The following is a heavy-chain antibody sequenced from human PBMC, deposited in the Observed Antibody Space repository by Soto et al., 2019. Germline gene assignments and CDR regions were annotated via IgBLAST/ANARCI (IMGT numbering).Heavy chain of an antibody. CDR1: GYTFSNFG. J-gene: IGHJ4*02. V-gene: IGHV1-18*01. CDR3: ARVIMIFGVANLGSYFDY. Sequence: ASVKVSCKASGYTFSNFGLSWVRQAPGQGLEWMGWISPSNGQTIYAQNFHGRVTMHTDTSTATAHMELRSMISDDTAVYYCARVIMIFGVANLGSYFDYWGQGTRVTVSS. D-gene: IGHD3-3*01. CDR2: ISPSNGQT.